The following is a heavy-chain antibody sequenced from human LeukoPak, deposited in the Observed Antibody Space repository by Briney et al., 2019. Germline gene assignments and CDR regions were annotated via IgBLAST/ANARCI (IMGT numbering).Heavy chain of an antibody. CDR3: ARGDEHFDY. Sequence: GGSLRLSCAASGFTLSIHSMNWVRQAPGKGLEWVSSISSSSSYIYYADSLKGRFTISRDDAKNSLSLQMNSLRAEDTAVYYCARGDEHFDYWGQGTLVTVSS. CDR2: ISSSSSYI. CDR1: GFTLSIHS. V-gene: IGHV3-21*01. J-gene: IGHJ4*02.